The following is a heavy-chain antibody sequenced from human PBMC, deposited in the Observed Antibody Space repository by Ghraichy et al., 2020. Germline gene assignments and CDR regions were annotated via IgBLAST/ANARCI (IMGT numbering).Heavy chain of an antibody. J-gene: IGHJ4*02. Sequence: SETLSLTCTVSGGSISNYYWSWIRQPPGKGVEWIGYIYYSGSTNYNPSLKSRVTISVDTSKNQFSLKLTSVTAADTAVYYCARHKDGYNYARAFDYWGQGTLVTVSS. CDR2: IYYSGST. CDR1: GGSISNYY. V-gene: IGHV4-59*08. D-gene: IGHD5-24*01. CDR3: ARHKDGYNYARAFDY.